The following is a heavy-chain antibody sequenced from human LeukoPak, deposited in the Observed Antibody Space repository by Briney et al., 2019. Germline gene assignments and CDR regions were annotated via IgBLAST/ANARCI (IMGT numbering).Heavy chain of an antibody. CDR1: GFTFSTYD. V-gene: IGHV3-33*01. D-gene: IGHD5-18*01. J-gene: IGHJ6*03. CDR3: ARVYAYSYGYYYYYMDV. CDR2: IWYDGSNK. Sequence: GGSLRLSCAASGFTFSTYDMHWVRQAPGKGLEWVAVIWYDGSNKYYADSVKGRFTISRDNSKNTLYLQVNSLRAEDTAMYYCARVYAYSYGYYYYYMDVWGKGTTVTASS.